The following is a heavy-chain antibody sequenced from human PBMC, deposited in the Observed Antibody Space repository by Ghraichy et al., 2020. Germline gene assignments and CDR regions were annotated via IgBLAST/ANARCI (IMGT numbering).Heavy chain of an antibody. CDR2: INHSGST. CDR3: ARNRGIYDFWSGYINWFDP. CDR1: GGSFSGYY. D-gene: IGHD3-3*01. V-gene: IGHV4-34*01. Sequence: LRLSCAVYGGSFSGYYWSWIRQPPGKGLEWIGEINHSGSTNYNPSLKSRVTISVDTSKNQFSLKLSSVTAADTAVYYCARNRGIYDFWSGYINWFDPWGQGTLVTVSS. J-gene: IGHJ5*02.